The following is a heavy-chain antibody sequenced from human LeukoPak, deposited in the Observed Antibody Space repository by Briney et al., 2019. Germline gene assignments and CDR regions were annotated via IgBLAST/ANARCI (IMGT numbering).Heavy chain of an antibody. CDR2: INHSGST. V-gene: IGHV4-34*01. CDR1: GGSFSGYY. D-gene: IGHD2-2*02. Sequence: KPSETLSLTCAVYGGSFSGYYWSWIRQPPGKGLEWIGEINHSGSTNYNPSLKSRVTISVDTSKNQFSLKLSSVTAADTAVYYCARHIVVVPAAIHHFDYWGQGTLVTVSS. CDR3: ARHIVVVPAAIHHFDY. J-gene: IGHJ4*02.